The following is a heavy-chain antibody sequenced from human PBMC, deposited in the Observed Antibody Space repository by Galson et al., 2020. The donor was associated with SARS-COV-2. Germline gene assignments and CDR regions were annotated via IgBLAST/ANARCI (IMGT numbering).Heavy chain of an antibody. D-gene: IGHD2-2*03. V-gene: IGHV3-30*04. CDR3: ASELMDRFDY. J-gene: IGHJ4*02. CDR2: ISYDGSNK. CDR1: GFTFSSYA. Sequence: GGSLRLSCAASGFTFSSYAMHWVRQAPGKGLEWVAVISYDGSNKYYADSVKGRFTISRDNSKNTLYLQMNSLRAEDTAVYYCASELMDRFDYWGQGTLVTVSS.